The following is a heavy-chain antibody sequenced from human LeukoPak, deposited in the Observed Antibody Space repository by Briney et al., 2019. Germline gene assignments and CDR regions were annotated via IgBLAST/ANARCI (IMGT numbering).Heavy chain of an antibody. Sequence: ASVKVSCKVSAYTFTIQGISWVRQAPGQVLEWMGWISAYNGNTNYAQKLQGRVTMTTDTSTSTAYMELRSLRSDDTAVYYCARPTYDYVWGLQHQDYCYYMDVWGKGTTVTVSS. CDR3: ARPTYDYVWGLQHQDYCYYMDV. CDR1: AYTFTIQG. J-gene: IGHJ6*03. CDR2: ISAYNGNT. D-gene: IGHD3-16*01. V-gene: IGHV1-18*01.